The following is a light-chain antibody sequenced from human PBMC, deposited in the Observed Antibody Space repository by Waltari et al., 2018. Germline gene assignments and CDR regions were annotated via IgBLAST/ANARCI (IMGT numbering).Light chain of an antibody. CDR2: WAS. Sequence: DIVMTQSPDSLAVSLGARATINCKSNQSLLYSSNNKNYLAWYQQKEGQPPKLLTYWASTREYGVPDRFSASGSGTDFTLTISSLQAEDVAVYYCQQYYSSSYTFGQGTKLEIK. J-gene: IGKJ2*01. V-gene: IGKV4-1*01. CDR3: QQYYSSSYT. CDR1: QSLLYSSNNKNY.